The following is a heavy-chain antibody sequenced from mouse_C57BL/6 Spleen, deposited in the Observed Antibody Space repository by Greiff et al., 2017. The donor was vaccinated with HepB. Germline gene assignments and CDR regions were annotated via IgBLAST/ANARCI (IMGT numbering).Heavy chain of an antibody. J-gene: IGHJ1*03. V-gene: IGHV3-6*01. CDR2: ISYDGSN. D-gene: IGHD4-1*01. CDR3: ARELGQDWYFDV. CDR1: GYSITSGYY. Sequence: EVKLQESGPGLVKPSQSLSLTCSVTGYSITSGYYWNWIRQFPGNKLEWMGYISYDGSNNYNPSLKNRISITRETSKNQFFLKLNSVTTEDTATYYCARELGQDWYFDVWGTGTTVTVSS.